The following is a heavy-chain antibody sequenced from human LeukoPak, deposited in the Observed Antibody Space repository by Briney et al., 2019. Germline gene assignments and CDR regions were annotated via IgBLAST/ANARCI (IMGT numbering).Heavy chain of an antibody. D-gene: IGHD3-10*01. CDR1: DYTFTKYG. CDR2: ISAYNGNT. J-gene: IGHJ4*02. Sequence: ASVKVSCKASDYTFTKYGISWVRQAPGQGLEWMGWISAYNGNTNYAQKLQGRVTMTTDTSTSTAYMELRSLGSDDTAVYYCAREEPTFGSGSYSSYWGQGTLVTVSS. CDR3: AREEPTFGSGSYSSY. V-gene: IGHV1-18*01.